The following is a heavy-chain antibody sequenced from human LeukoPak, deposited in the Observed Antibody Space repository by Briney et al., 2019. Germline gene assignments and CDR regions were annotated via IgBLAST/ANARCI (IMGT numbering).Heavy chain of an antibody. CDR2: VYTSGTT. Sequence: SETLSLTCTVSGGSVSGFYWSWIRQPAGKGLEWIGHVYTSGTTNYNPSLKSRVTMSVDTSKNQFSLKLSSVTAADTAVYYCARDGAYNWFSPWGQGTLVTVSS. J-gene: IGHJ5*02. CDR1: GGSVSGFY. D-gene: IGHD4/OR15-4a*01. V-gene: IGHV4-4*07. CDR3: ARDGAYNWFSP.